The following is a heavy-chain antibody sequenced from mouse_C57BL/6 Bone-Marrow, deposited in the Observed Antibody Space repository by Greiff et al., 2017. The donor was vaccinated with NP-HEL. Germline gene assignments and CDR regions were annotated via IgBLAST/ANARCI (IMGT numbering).Heavy chain of an antibody. J-gene: IGHJ1*03. CDR1: GYAFSSSW. CDR2: IYPGDGDT. D-gene: IGHD1-1*01. V-gene: IGHV1-82*01. Sequence: VKLVESGPELVKPGASVKISCKASGYAFSSSWMNWVKQRPGKGLEWIGRIYPGDGDTNYNGKFKGKATLTADKSSSTAYMQLSSLTSEDSAVYFCAREVYYYGSSWYFDVWGTGTTVTVSS. CDR3: AREVYYYGSSWYFDV.